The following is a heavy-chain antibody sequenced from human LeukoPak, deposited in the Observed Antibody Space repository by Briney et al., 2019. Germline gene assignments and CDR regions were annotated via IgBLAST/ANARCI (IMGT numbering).Heavy chain of an antibody. J-gene: IGHJ6*03. CDR3: ARGQRGSYYYYYMDV. CDR2: IYHSGST. CDR1: GYSISSGYY. V-gene: IGHV4-38-2*01. Sequence: SETLSLTCAVSGYSISSGYYWGWIRQPPGKGLEWIGSIYHSGSTYYNPSLKSRVTISVDTSKNQFSLKLSSVTAADTAVYYCARGQRGSYYYYYMDVWGKGTTVTVSS.